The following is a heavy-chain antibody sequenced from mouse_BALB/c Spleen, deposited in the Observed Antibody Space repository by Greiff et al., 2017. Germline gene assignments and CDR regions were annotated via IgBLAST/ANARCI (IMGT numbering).Heavy chain of an antibody. Sequence: GQLKQSGAELARPGASVKLSCKASGYTFTSYWMQWVKQRPGQGLEWIGAIYPGDGDTRYTQKFKGKATLTADKSSSTAYMQLSSLASEDSAVYYCARGGLWGQGTLVTVSA. CDR3: ARGGL. CDR1: GYTFTSYW. V-gene: IGHV1-87*01. CDR2: IYPGDGDT. J-gene: IGHJ3*01.